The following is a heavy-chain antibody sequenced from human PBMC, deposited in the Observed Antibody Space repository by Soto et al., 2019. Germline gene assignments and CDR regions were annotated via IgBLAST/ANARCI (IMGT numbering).Heavy chain of an antibody. CDR3: ARAIAPNHWYYYYGMDV. Sequence: QVQLQESGPGLVKPSQTLSLTCTVSGGSISSGGYYWSWIRQHPGKGLELIGYIYYSGSTYYNPSLKSRVTISVDTSKNQFSLKLSSVTAADTAVYYCARAIAPNHWYYYYGMDVWGQGTTVTVSS. V-gene: IGHV4-31*03. D-gene: IGHD6-13*01. J-gene: IGHJ6*02. CDR1: GGSISSGGYY. CDR2: IYYSGST.